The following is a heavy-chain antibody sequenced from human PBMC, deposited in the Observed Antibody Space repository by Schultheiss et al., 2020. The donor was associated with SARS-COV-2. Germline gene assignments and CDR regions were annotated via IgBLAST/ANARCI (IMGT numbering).Heavy chain of an antibody. CDR3: AADRGGYDSFDY. D-gene: IGHD5-12*01. Sequence: ASVKVSCKASGYTFTSYYMHWVRQAPGQGLEWMGIINPSGGSTNYAQKFQERVTITRDMSTSTAYMELSSLRSEDTAVYYCAADRGGYDSFDYWGQGTLVTVSS. CDR1: GYTFTSYY. V-gene: IGHV1-46*01. J-gene: IGHJ4*02. CDR2: INPSGGST.